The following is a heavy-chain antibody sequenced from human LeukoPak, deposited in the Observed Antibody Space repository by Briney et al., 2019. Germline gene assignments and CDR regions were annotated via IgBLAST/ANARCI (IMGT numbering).Heavy chain of an antibody. V-gene: IGHV1-2*06. D-gene: IGHD4-11*01. CDR2: INPNSGGT. CDR1: GYTFTGYY. Sequence: ASVKVSCKASGYTFTGYYMHWVRQAPGQGLEWMGRINPNSGGTNYAQKFQGRVTMTRDTSISTAYMELSRLRSDDTAVYYCARGEDYSNLKVLRPWGQGTLVTVSSGESSHTPMVEDYWGQGTLVTVSS. CDR3: ARGEDYSNLKVLRPWGQGTLVTVSSGESSHTPMVEDY. J-gene: IGHJ4*02.